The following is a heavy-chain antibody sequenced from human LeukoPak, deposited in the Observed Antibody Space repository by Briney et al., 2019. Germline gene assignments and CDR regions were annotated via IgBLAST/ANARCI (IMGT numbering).Heavy chain of an antibody. CDR2: ISDNSNYI. V-gene: IGHV3-21*01. CDR1: GFTFSSYS. CDR3: ARWLQNRNDC. D-gene: IGHD5-24*01. J-gene: IGHJ4*02. Sequence: GGSLRLSCAASGFTFSSYSMNWVRQAPGKGLEWVSSISDNSNYIYYADSVKGRFTISRDSAKSSVYLQMNSLRAEDTAVYYCARWLQNRNDCWGQGTLVTVSS.